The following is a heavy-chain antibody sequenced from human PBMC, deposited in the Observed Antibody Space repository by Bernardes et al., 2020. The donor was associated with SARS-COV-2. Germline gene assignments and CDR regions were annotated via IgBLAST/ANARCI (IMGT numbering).Heavy chain of an antibody. D-gene: IGHD2-21*01. CDR1: GGSFSDYY. CDR2: IYSSGSS. V-gene: IGHV4-39*01. CDR3: AGSSCGIDCYIGGLRSWDYGMDV. Sequence: SETLSLTCAVYGGSFSDYYWGWIRQPPGKGLEWIGSIYSSGSSYYTPSLQSRVRASVDTSKNQISLRLSFVTAADTAVYYCAGSSCGIDCYIGGLRSWDYGMDVWGQGTTVTVSS. J-gene: IGHJ6*02.